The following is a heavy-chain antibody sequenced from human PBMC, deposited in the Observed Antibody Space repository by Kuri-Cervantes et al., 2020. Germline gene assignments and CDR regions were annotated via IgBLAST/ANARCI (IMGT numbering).Heavy chain of an antibody. V-gene: IGHV3-23*01. Sequence: GESLKISCAASGFTFNSYAMSWVRQAPGKGLEWVSTISGSGGSTYYAESVKGRFTISRDNSRNTLYLQMYSLRAEDTAVYYCAKDLMMGFYCGGGNCYNDYWGQGTLVTVSS. J-gene: IGHJ4*02. CDR3: AKDLMMGFYCGGGNCYNDY. CDR2: ISGSGGST. D-gene: IGHD2-15*01. CDR1: GFTFNSYA.